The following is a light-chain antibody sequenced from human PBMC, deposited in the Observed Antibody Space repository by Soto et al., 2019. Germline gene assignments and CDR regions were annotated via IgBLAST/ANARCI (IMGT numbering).Light chain of an antibody. Sequence: QSALTQPPSASGSPGQSVTISCTGTSSDVGAYNYVSWYQQHPGKAPKLLIYEVGNRPSGVPDRFSGSKSGNTASLTVSGLQGDDEADYYCSSYAGSNNLLFGGGTKLTVL. CDR3: SSYAGSNNLL. V-gene: IGLV2-8*01. J-gene: IGLJ2*01. CDR1: SSDVGAYNY. CDR2: EVG.